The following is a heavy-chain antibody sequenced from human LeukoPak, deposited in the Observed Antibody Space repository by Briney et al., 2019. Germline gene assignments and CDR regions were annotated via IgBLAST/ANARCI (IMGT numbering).Heavy chain of an antibody. D-gene: IGHD3-10*01. CDR1: GFTFDDYA. CDR2: ISGDGGST. V-gene: IGHV3-43*02. J-gene: IGHJ5*02. CDR3: AKDITDYYGSGSFDP. Sequence: GGPLRLSSSASGFTFDDYALQSVRQATGKGLERVYLISGDGGSTYYAYSVQGLFTISRDNSKNSLYLQMNSLRTEDTALYYCAKDITDYYGSGSFDPWGQGTLVTVSS.